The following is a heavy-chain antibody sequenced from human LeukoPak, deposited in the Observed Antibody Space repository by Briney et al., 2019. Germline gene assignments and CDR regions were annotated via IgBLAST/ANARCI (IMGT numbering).Heavy chain of an antibody. J-gene: IGHJ4*02. CDR1: GFTFSSYV. CDR2: ISYDGSNE. Sequence: GGSLRLSCAASGFTFSSYVMHWVRQAPGKGLEWVAIISYDGSNEYYADSVKGRFTISRDNSKNTLYLQMNSLRAEDTGVYYCAGHHQAYSRTYWGQGTLVTVSS. CDR3: AGHHQAYSRTY. V-gene: IGHV3-30*04. D-gene: IGHD6-13*01.